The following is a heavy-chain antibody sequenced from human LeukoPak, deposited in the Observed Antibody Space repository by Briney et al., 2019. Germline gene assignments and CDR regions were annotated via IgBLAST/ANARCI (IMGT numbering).Heavy chain of an antibody. CDR3: TTTVTTLYAFDI. CDR1: GFTFSSYA. CDR2: IYYSGST. Sequence: KPGGSLRLSCAASGFTFSSYAMSWIRQPPGKGLEWIGYIYYSGSTNYNPSLKSRVTISVDTSKNQFSLKLSSVTAADTAVYYCTTTVTTLYAFDIWGQGTMVTVSS. D-gene: IGHD4-17*01. J-gene: IGHJ3*02. V-gene: IGHV4-59*12.